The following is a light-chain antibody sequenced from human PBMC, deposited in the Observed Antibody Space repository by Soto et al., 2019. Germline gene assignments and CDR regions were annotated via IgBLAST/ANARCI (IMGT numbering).Light chain of an antibody. J-gene: IGKJ1*01. Sequence: DIHMTQSPSSLSVSGGDRVTITCRASQGISTYLNWYQQKPGKAPKLLIYAASSLQSGVPSRFSGSGSETDFTLTISSLQPEDFATYSCQQSYSTTWTFGQGTKVDIK. CDR2: AAS. V-gene: IGKV1-39*01. CDR1: QGISTY. CDR3: QQSYSTTWT.